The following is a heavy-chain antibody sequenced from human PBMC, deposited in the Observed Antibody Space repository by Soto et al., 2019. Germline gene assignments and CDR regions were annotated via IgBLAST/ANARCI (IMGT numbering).Heavy chain of an antibody. CDR2: LWNDGYTK. CDR1: GFTLSRNG. V-gene: IGHV3-33*01. J-gene: IGHJ4*02. D-gene: IGHD4-17*01. Sequence: QVQLVQSGGGGVQPGGSLRLSCAASGFTLSRNGMHWVRQAPGKGLEWVAILWNDGYTKYYADSVQGRFAISRDSSKNTLYLQMNSLRVEETAVYYCARDYGDLGYDSWGQGTLVPVSS. CDR3: ARDYGDLGYDS.